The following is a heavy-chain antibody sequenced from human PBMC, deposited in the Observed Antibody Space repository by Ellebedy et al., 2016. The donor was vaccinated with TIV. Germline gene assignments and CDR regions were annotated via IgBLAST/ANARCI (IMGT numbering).Heavy chain of an antibody. V-gene: IGHV1-24*01. CDR1: GYTLTELS. CDR2: FDPEDGET. J-gene: IGHJ3*02. Sequence: ASVKVSCXVSGYTLTELSMHWVRQAPGKGLEWMGGFDPEDGETIYAQRFQGRVTMTEDTSTDTAYMELSSLRSEDTAVYYCATFDSSGSITRAFDIWGQGTMVTVSS. D-gene: IGHD3-22*01. CDR3: ATFDSSGSITRAFDI.